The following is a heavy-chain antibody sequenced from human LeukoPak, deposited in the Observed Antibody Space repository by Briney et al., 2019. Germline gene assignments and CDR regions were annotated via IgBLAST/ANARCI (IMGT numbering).Heavy chain of an antibody. CDR1: GVSISTYD. CDR3: VIYNRASGHYHFDH. V-gene: IGHV4-59*01. CDR2: SYYSGRT. Sequence: SETLSLTCTVSGVSISTYDWTWIRQTPGKGLDWIGYSYYSGRTNFNPSLKSRGTMSVDTSKSQFSLKLSSVNAADTAVYYCVIYNRASGHYHFDHWGQGTLVTVSS. J-gene: IGHJ4*01. D-gene: IGHD2-15*01.